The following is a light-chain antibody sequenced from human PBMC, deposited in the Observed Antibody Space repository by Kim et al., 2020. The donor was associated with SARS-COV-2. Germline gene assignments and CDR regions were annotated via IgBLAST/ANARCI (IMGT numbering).Light chain of an antibody. J-gene: IGKJ4*01. Sequence: EIQLTHSPSTLPASVGDRATITCRASQNISNWLAWYQLKPGKAPHLLIFGASTLQAGVPSRFSGSGSGTEFSLTINSLQPDDFAIYYCQHYQSYPLTFGGGTKVDIK. CDR3: QHYQSYPLT. CDR1: QNISNW. V-gene: IGKV1-5*03. CDR2: GAS.